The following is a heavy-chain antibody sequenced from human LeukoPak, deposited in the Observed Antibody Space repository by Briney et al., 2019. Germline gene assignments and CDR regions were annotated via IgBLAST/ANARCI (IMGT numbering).Heavy chain of an antibody. D-gene: IGHD6-13*01. J-gene: IGHJ5*02. CDR3: ARIAAAGTIASWFDH. V-gene: IGHV5-51*01. CDR2: IYPGDSDT. CDR1: GYSFTSYW. Sequence: GESLKISCKGSGYSFTSYWIGWVRQMPGKGLEWMGIIYPGDSDTRYSPSFQGQVTISADKSISTAYLQWSSLKASDTAMYYCARIAAAGTIASWFDHWGQGTLVTVSS.